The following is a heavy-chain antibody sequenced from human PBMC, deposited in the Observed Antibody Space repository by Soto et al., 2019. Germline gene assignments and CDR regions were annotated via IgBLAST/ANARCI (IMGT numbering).Heavy chain of an antibody. V-gene: IGHV5-51*01. CDR2: IYPGDSDT. Sequence: PGESLKISCKGSGYSFTSYWIGWVRQMPGKGLEWMGIIYPGDSDTRYSPSFEGQVTISADKSISTAYLLWRSLKASDTAMYYCERNLTWGADAFDVWGQGTMVTVSS. CDR1: GYSFTSYW. CDR3: ERNLTWGADAFDV. J-gene: IGHJ3*01. D-gene: IGHD7-27*01.